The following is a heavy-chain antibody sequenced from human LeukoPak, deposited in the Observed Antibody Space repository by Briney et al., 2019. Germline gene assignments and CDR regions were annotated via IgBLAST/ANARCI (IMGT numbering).Heavy chain of an antibody. CDR2: ISDIGSI. D-gene: IGHD2/OR15-2a*01. Sequence: SETLSLTCTVSGGSISSYYWSWIRQPPGKGLEWIAYISDIGSINYNPSLKSRVTISLDTSKNQFSLKLSSVTAADTAVYYCAGHHPRNIVDFWGQGTLVTVSS. J-gene: IGHJ4*02. CDR3: AGHHPRNIVDF. V-gene: IGHV4-59*08. CDR1: GGSISSYY.